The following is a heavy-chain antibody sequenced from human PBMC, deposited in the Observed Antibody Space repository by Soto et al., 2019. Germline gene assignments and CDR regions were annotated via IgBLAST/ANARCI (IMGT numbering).Heavy chain of an antibody. CDR1: GFTFSFYA. CDR3: AKQYYYDSSGYPLGP. J-gene: IGHJ5*02. D-gene: IGHD3-22*01. Sequence: PGGSLRLSCAASGFTFSFYAMTWVRQAPGKGLEWVSTISGSGSNKYYADSVKGRFTISRDNSKNTLYLQMNSLRAEDTAVYYCAKQYYYDSSGYPLGPWGQGTLVTVSS. V-gene: IGHV3-23*01. CDR2: ISGSGSNK.